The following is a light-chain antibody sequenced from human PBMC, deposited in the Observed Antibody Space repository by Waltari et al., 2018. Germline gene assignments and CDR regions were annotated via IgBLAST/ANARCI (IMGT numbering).Light chain of an antibody. CDR2: SNN. V-gene: IGLV1-44*01. CDR3: AAWDDSLNGGV. J-gene: IGLJ3*02. CDR1: SSTMGSNT. Sequence: QSVLTQPPSASGTPGQRVPSAFSGSSSTMGSNTANWYQQLPGTAPKLLIYSNNQRPSGVPDRFSGSKSGTSASLAISGLQSEDEADYYCAAWDDSLNGGVFGGGTKLTVL.